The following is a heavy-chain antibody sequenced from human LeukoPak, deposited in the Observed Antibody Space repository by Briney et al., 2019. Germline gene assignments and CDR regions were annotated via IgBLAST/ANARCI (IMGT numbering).Heavy chain of an antibody. Sequence: ASVKVSCKTSGYSFTDYYMHWVRQAPGQGLEWMGWINPNSGGTSSAQKFQGRVTMTRDTSVTTVYMEVSWLTSDDTAIYYCARADRLDGGPYLIGPWGQGTLVTVSS. D-gene: IGHD2-21*01. J-gene: IGHJ5*02. CDR1: GYSFTDYY. CDR3: ARADRLDGGPYLIGP. V-gene: IGHV1-2*02. CDR2: INPNSGGT.